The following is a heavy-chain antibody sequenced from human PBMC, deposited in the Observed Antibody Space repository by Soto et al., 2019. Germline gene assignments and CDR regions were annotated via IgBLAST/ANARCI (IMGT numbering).Heavy chain of an antibody. Sequence: PSETLSLTCVVTGGSVSRRNWWSWVRQPPGKGLEWIGKIYHSGSTNYNPSLESRVTISVDKSKNQFSLKLSSVTAADTAFYYCARDPLDYGGNSLPLDYWGQGTLVTVSS. CDR1: GGSVSRRNW. V-gene: IGHV4-4*02. J-gene: IGHJ4*02. CDR2: IYHSGST. D-gene: IGHD4-17*01. CDR3: ARDPLDYGGNSLPLDY.